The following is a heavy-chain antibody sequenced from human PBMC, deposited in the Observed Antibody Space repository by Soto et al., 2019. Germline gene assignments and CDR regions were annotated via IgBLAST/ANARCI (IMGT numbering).Heavy chain of an antibody. V-gene: IGHV1-58*01. CDR3: AASPPVRRTYYYDSSGYWDYFDY. CDR1: GFTFTSSA. J-gene: IGHJ4*02. CDR2: IVVGSGNT. D-gene: IGHD3-22*01. Sequence: SVKVSCKASGFTFTSSAVQWVRQARGQRLEWIGWIVVGSGNTNYAQKFQERVTITRDMSTSTAYMELSSLRSEDTAVYYCAASPPVRRTYYYDSSGYWDYFDYWGQGTLVTVSS.